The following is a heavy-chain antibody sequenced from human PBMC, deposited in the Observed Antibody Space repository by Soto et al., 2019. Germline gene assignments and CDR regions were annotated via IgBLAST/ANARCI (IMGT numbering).Heavy chain of an antibody. CDR1: GGSISSGGYY. CDR2: IYYSGCT. CDR3: ARRSFGYDSSGYYAFDY. D-gene: IGHD3-22*01. Sequence: QVQLQESGPGLVKPSQTLSLTCTVSGGSISSGGYYWSWIRQHPGKGLEWIGYIYYSGCTYYNPSLKSRVTISGDTSKNQFSLKLSSVTAADTAVYYCARRSFGYDSSGYYAFDYWGQGTLVTVSS. J-gene: IGHJ4*02. V-gene: IGHV4-31*03.